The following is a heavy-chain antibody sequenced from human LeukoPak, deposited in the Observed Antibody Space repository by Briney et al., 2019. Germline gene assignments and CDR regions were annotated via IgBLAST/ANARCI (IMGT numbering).Heavy chain of an antibody. CDR2: INPKSGGT. J-gene: IGHJ4*02. CDR1: GGTFSSYA. Sequence: ASVKVSCKASGGTFSSYAISWVRQAPGQGLEWMGRINPKSGGTNSAQKFQGRITMTRDTSISTAYMELSRLRSDDTAVYYCARDRGGDTVSYFDYWGQGTLVTVSS. D-gene: IGHD2-21*01. CDR3: ARDRGGDTVSYFDY. V-gene: IGHV1-2*06.